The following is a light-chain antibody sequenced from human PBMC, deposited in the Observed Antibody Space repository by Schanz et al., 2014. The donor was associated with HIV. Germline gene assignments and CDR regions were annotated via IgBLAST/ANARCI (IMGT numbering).Light chain of an antibody. Sequence: DIQMTQSPSSLSASVGDRVTLTCRASQSVTNFLHWYQQRPGKVPNLLIYAASNLQSGVPSRFTGNGSGTEFTLTISSLQPDDSASYYCQQYDSYPGTFGQGTQVEIK. V-gene: IGKV1-5*01. J-gene: IGKJ1*01. CDR1: QSVTNF. CDR2: AAS. CDR3: QQYDSYPGT.